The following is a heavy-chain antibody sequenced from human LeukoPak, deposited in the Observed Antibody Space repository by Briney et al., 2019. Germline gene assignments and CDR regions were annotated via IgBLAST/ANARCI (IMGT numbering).Heavy chain of an antibody. CDR3: ARDTVTYYYDSSGYSL. Sequence: ASVKVSCKASGYTFTSYGISWVRQAPGQGLEWMGWISAYNGNTNYAQKLQGRVTMTTDTSTSTAYMELRSLRSDDTAVYYCARDTVTYYYDSSGYSLWGQGTLVTVSS. CDR1: GYTFTSYG. V-gene: IGHV1-18*01. J-gene: IGHJ4*02. D-gene: IGHD3-22*01. CDR2: ISAYNGNT.